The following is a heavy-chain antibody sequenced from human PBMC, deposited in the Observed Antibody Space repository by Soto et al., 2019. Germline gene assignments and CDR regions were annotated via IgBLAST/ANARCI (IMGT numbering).Heavy chain of an antibody. CDR1: GYSFTSYW. V-gene: IGHV5-51*01. CDR3: GRIPYYYYYGMDV. J-gene: IGHJ6*02. Sequence: LGESLKVSCKGSGYSFTSYWIGWVRQMPGKGLEWMGIIYPGDSDTRYSPSFQGQVTISADKSISTAYLQWSSLKASDTAMYYCGRIPYYYYYGMDVWGQGTTVTVSS. CDR2: IYPGDSDT.